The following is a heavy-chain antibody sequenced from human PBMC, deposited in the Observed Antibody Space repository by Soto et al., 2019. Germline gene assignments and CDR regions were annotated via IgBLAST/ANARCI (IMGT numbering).Heavy chain of an antibody. CDR1: GFTFSSYA. D-gene: IGHD7-27*01. V-gene: IGHV3-23*01. Sequence: GGSLRLSCAASGFTFSSYAMSWVRQAPGKGLEWVSAISGRGGSTYYADSVKGRFTISRDNSKNTLYLQMNSLRAEDTAVYYCAKAQLGPGGELFDYWGQGTLVTVSS. CDR2: ISGRGGST. CDR3: AKAQLGPGGELFDY. J-gene: IGHJ4*02.